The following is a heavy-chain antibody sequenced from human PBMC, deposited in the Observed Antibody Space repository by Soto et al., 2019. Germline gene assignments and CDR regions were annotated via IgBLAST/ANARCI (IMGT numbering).Heavy chain of an antibody. CDR3: ARAARLSPFDC. V-gene: IGHV4-4*02. Sequence: QPQESGPGLVKPSGTLSLTCTVSSGSIGSGLWWNWVRQPPGKGLEWIGEIYHNGRANYNPSLKSRVSMSIDESKNQFSLQLTSVAAADTAVYFCARAARLSPFDCWGQGILVAVSS. CDR1: SGSIGSGLW. CDR2: IYHNGRA. D-gene: IGHD6-6*01. J-gene: IGHJ4*02.